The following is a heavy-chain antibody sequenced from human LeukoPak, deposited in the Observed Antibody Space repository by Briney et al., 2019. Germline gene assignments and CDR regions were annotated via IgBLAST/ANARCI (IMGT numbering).Heavy chain of an antibody. CDR1: GFTFSSYS. CDR2: ISSSSSYI. V-gene: IGHV3-21*01. CDR3: ARTIRGIAARGFDY. Sequence: PGGSLRLSCAASGFTFSSYSMNWVRQARGKGLEWVSSISSSSSYIYYADSVKGRFTISRDNAKNSLYLQMNSLRAEDTAVYYCARTIRGIAARGFDYWGQGTLVTVSS. J-gene: IGHJ4*02. D-gene: IGHD6-6*01.